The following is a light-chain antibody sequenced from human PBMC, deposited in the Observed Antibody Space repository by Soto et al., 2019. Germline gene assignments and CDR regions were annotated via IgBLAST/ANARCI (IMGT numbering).Light chain of an antibody. CDR3: QQSYSSLWGT. Sequence: DIQMTQSPSSLSASVGDIVTITCRTSQDINNYLNWYQQKPGKAPKLLIYGAYTLQGGVPSRFSGSGSGTDFTLTISSLQPEDLATYYCQQSYSSLWGTCGQGTKVDIK. J-gene: IGKJ1*01. V-gene: IGKV1-39*01. CDR2: GAY. CDR1: QDINNY.